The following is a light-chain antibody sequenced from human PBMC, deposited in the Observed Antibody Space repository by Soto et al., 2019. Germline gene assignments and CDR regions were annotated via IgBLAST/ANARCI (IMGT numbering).Light chain of an antibody. Sequence: QSALTQPASVSGSPGQSITISCTGTSSDVGSYNLVSWYQQHPGKAPKLMIYEVSKRPSGVSNRFSGSKSGNTASLTISGLQVEDGADYYCCSYAGSSPYVFGTGPKVTVL. V-gene: IGLV2-23*02. CDR2: EVS. CDR3: CSYAGSSPYV. J-gene: IGLJ1*01. CDR1: SSDVGSYNL.